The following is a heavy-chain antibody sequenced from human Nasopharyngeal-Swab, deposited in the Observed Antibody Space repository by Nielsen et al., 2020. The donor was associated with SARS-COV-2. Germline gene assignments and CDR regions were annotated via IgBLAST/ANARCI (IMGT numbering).Heavy chain of an antibody. V-gene: IGHV1-18*01. Sequence: ASVKVSCKASGYTLTSYGISWVRQAPGQGLEWMGWISAYNGNTNYAQKFQGRVTMTRNTSIRTAYMELSSLRSEDTAVYYCARVGIGYGFDYWGQGTLVTVSS. CDR2: ISAYNGNT. CDR1: GYTLTSYG. J-gene: IGHJ4*02. CDR3: ARVGIGYGFDY. D-gene: IGHD5-12*01.